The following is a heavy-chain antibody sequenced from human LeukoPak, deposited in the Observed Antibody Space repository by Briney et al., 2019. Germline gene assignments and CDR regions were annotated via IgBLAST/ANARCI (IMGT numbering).Heavy chain of an antibody. CDR1: GGSFSSYY. CDR2: ISYSGNT. V-gene: IGHV4-39*01. CDR3: ARHPGGSSWFEGPDC. J-gene: IGHJ4*02. D-gene: IGHD6-13*01. Sequence: SETLSLTCAVYGGSFSSYYWGGIRQPPGKGLEWIGTISYSGNTYYNPSLKSRVAISIDTSKNQLSLKLNSVTAADTALYYCARHPGGSSWFEGPDCWGQGTLVTVSS.